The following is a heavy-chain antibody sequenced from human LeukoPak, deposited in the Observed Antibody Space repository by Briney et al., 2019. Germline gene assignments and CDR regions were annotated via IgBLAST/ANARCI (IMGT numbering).Heavy chain of an antibody. CDR1: GGSISTYY. J-gene: IGHJ3*02. Sequence: PSETLSLTCTVSGGSISTYYWSWIRQPPGKGLEWVGYIYTSGSTNYNPSLRSRVTMSMDTSKNQFYLKLSSVAAADTGVYYCARHPGNYGFWSGYPRNGAFDIWGQGTMVTVSS. CDR2: IYTSGST. V-gene: IGHV4-4*09. CDR3: ARHPGNYGFWSGYPRNGAFDI. D-gene: IGHD3-3*01.